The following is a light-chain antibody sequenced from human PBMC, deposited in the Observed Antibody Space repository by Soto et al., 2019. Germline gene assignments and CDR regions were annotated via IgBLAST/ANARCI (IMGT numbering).Light chain of an antibody. J-gene: IGLJ2*01. CDR2: EAT. CDR3: CSFAVGTALV. CDR1: SSNIGTYNL. V-gene: IGLV2-23*01. Sequence: QSVLTQPASMSGSPGQSITISCTGTSSNIGTYNLVSWYQHHPDKAPKLIIYEATKRPSGVSSRFSGSKSGTTASLTISGLQAEDDADYYCCSFAVGTALVFGGGTKLTVL.